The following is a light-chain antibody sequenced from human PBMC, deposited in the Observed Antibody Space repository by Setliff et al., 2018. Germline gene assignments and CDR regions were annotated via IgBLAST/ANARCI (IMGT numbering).Light chain of an antibody. CDR3: NSYTSASTGV. Sequence: QSVLTQPRSVSGSPGQSVTISCTGSSSDIGAHTYVSWYQQHPGKAPKLMIYEVSNRPSGVSNRFSGSKSGNTASLTISGLQAEDEADYYCNSYTSASTGVFGTGTKVTVL. J-gene: IGLJ1*01. V-gene: IGLV2-14*01. CDR1: SSDIGAHTY. CDR2: EVS.